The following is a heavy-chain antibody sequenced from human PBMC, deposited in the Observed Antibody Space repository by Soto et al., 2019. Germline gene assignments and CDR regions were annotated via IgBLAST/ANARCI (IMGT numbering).Heavy chain of an antibody. J-gene: IGHJ6*03. CDR1: GGSISSGGYY. CDR3: ARLVPSYYYYMDV. V-gene: IGHV4-31*03. CDR2: IYYSGST. Sequence: SETLSLTCTVSGGSISSGGYYWSWIRQHPGKGLEWIGYIYYSGSTYYNPSLKSRVTISVVTSKNQFSLKLTSVTTADTAVYYCARLVPSYYYYMDVWGKGTTVTVSS.